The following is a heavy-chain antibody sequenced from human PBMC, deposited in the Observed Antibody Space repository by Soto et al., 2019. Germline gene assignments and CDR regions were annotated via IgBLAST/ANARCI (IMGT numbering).Heavy chain of an antibody. D-gene: IGHD2-15*01. J-gene: IGHJ3*01. V-gene: IGHV3-66*01. Sequence: PGGSLRLSCAAAGLTISSNYMSWVRQAQGKGLEWVSVIYSGGTTYYADSVKGRFTISRDNSKNTLYLQMNSLRAEDTAVYYCARFEDCSGGSCYSFYAFDFWGQGTMVTGSS. CDR2: IYSGGTT. CDR1: GLTISSNY. CDR3: ARFEDCSGGSCYSFYAFDF.